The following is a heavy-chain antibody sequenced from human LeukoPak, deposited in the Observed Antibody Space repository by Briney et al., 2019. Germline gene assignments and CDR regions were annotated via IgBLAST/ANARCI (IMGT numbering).Heavy chain of an antibody. Sequence: GGSLRLSCAASAFSLSAYNMNWVRQAPGKGLEWVSSISSSSSSIYYADSVKGRLTISRDNTKKSLYLQMNSLRAEDTAVYYCAREGATAGSGYYFDYWGQGSLVTVSS. CDR1: AFSLSAYN. V-gene: IGHV3-21*01. CDR2: ISSSSSSI. CDR3: AREGATAGSGYYFDY. J-gene: IGHJ4*02. D-gene: IGHD6-13*01.